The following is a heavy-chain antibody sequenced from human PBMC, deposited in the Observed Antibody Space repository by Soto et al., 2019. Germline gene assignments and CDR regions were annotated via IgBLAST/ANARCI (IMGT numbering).Heavy chain of an antibody. Sequence: EVQLVESGGHLVQPGGSLRLSCAASGFTFSSYWMSWVRQAPGKGLEWMANIKQDGSGKNYVDSVKGRFIISRDNAKNSLYLQMDSLRAEDTAVYYCARGAYCGSDCHFYFDYWGQGTPVTVSA. D-gene: IGHD2-21*02. CDR3: ARGAYCGSDCHFYFDY. CDR1: GFTFSSYW. CDR2: IKQDGSGK. V-gene: IGHV3-7*01. J-gene: IGHJ4*02.